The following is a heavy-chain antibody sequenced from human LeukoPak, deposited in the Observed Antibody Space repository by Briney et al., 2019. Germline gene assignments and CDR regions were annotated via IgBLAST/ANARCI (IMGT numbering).Heavy chain of an antibody. D-gene: IGHD3-3*01. Sequence: GASVKVSCKASGYTFTSYGISWVRQAPGQGLEWMGWISAYNGNTNYAQKLQGRVTMTTDTSTSTAYMELRSLRSDDTAVYYCARSEVITIFGVVLDYYYYYGMDVWGQGTTVTVSS. CDR2: ISAYNGNT. CDR3: ARSEVITIFGVVLDYYYYYGMDV. CDR1: GYTFTSYG. V-gene: IGHV1-18*01. J-gene: IGHJ6*02.